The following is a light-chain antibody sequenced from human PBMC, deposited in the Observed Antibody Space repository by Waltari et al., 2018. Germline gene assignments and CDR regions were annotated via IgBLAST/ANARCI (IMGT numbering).Light chain of an antibody. J-gene: IGKJ4*01. V-gene: IGKV1-5*03. Sequence: DIQMTQSPATLSASVGDRVTITCRASQSISSWLAWYQQKPGKAPNLLIYKASSLQSGVPSRFSGSGSGTDFTLTISNLQPDDFATYYCQQYNTYSSLAFGGGTKVEIK. CDR2: KAS. CDR3: QQYNTYSSLA. CDR1: QSISSW.